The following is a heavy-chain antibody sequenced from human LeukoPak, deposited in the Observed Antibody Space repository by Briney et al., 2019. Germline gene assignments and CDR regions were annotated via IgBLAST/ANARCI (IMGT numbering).Heavy chain of an antibody. J-gene: IGHJ4*02. V-gene: IGHV3-23*01. Sequence: GGSLRLSCAVSGITLSNYGMSWVRQAPGKGLEWVAGISDSGGRTSYADSVKGRFTISRDNPKNTLSLQMNSLRTEDTAVYFCAKRGVVIRGFLVGFHKEAYYYDSWGQGALVTVPS. CDR1: GITLSNYG. CDR3: AKRGVVIRGFLVGFHKEAYYYDS. D-gene: IGHD3-10*01. CDR2: ISDSGGRT.